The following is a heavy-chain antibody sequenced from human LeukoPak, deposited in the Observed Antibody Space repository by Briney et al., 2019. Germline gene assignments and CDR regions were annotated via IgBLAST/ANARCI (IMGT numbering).Heavy chain of an antibody. V-gene: IGHV3-21*01. D-gene: IGHD5-18*01. CDR3: ASSEGGYSYGYFFDY. Sequence: GGSLRLSCAASGFTFSSYSMNWVRQAPGKGLEWVSSISSSSSYIYYADSVKGRFTISRDNAKNSLYLQMNSLRAEDTAVYYCASSEGGYSYGYFFDYWGQGTLVTVSS. CDR2: ISSSSSYI. J-gene: IGHJ4*02. CDR1: GFTFSSYS.